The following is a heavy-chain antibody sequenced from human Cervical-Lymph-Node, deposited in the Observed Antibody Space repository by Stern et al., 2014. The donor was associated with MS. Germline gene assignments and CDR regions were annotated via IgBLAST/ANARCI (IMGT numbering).Heavy chain of an antibody. J-gene: IGHJ4*02. Sequence: SPSFQGQVSISADKSISTAYLQWTSLKASDTAMYYCARLMANQLPNFDYWGQGTLVTVSS. V-gene: IGHV5-51*01. D-gene: IGHD2-2*01. CDR3: ARLMANQLPNFDY.